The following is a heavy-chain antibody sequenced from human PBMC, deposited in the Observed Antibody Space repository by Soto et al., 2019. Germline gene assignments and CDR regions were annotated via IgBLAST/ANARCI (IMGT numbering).Heavy chain of an antibody. Sequence: QVQLVQSGAEVKKPGASVKVSCKASGYTFTSYAMHWVRQAPGQRLEWMGWINAGNGNTKYSQKFQGRVTITRDTSASTAYMELSSLRSEGTAVSYCARDQLRFLEWYPPHFDYRGQGTLVTVSS. D-gene: IGHD3-3*01. V-gene: IGHV1-3*01. J-gene: IGHJ4*02. CDR3: ARDQLRFLEWYPPHFDY. CDR2: INAGNGNT. CDR1: GYTFTSYA.